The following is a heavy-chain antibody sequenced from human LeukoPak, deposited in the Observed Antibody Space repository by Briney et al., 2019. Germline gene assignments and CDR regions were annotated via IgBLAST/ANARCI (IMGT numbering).Heavy chain of an antibody. J-gene: IGHJ6*02. CDR2: IYYSGST. Sequence: SETLSLTCTVSGGSISSGGYYGSWIRQHPGKGLEWIGYIYYSGSTYYNPSFKSRVTISVDTSKNQFSLTLTSVTAADTAVFYCARVDIRSGGNYGMDVWGQGTTVTVSS. CDR1: GGSISSGGYY. CDR3: ARVDIRSGGNYGMDV. V-gene: IGHV4-31*03. D-gene: IGHD2-15*01.